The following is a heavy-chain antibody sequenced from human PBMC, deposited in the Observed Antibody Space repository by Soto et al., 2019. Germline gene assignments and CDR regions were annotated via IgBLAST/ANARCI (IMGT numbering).Heavy chain of an antibody. J-gene: IGHJ4*02. CDR1: GFSLSTSGVG. CDR3: AHRGLGGYFDWLLKTYYFDY. Sequence: QITLKESGPTLVKPTQTLTLTCTFSGFSLSTSGVGVGWIRQPPGKALEWLALIYWDDDKRYSPSLKSRLTITKDTSKNQVVLTMTNMDPVDTATYYCAHRGLGGYFDWLLKTYYFDYWGQGTLVTVSS. D-gene: IGHD3-9*01. CDR2: IYWDDDK. V-gene: IGHV2-5*02.